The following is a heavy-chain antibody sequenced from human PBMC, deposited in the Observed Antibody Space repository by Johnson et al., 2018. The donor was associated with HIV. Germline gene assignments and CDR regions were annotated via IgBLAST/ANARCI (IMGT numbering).Heavy chain of an antibody. V-gene: IGHV3-23*04. J-gene: IGHJ3*02. Sequence: EVQVVESGGGVVQPGRSLRLSCAASGFTFSDYYMSWIRQAPGKGLEWVSVISGSGGSTYYADSVKGRFTISRDNSKNTLYLQMNSLRAEDTAVYYCAREGLQDPAWDAFDIWGQGTMVTVSS. CDR3: AREGLQDPAWDAFDI. CDR1: GFTFSDYY. CDR2: ISGSGGST.